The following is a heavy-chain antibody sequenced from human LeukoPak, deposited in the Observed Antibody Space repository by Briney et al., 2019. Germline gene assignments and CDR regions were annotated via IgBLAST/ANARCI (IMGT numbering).Heavy chain of an antibody. Sequence: SETLSLTCAVYGGSFSGYYWSWIRQPPGKGLEWIGEINHSGSTNYNPSPKSRVTISVDTSKDQFSLKLSSVTAADTAVYYCARGSSGSGSYYNPYGMDVWGKGTTVTVSS. J-gene: IGHJ6*04. CDR2: INHSGST. CDR3: ARGSSGSGSYYNPYGMDV. CDR1: GGSFSGYY. D-gene: IGHD3-10*01. V-gene: IGHV4-34*01.